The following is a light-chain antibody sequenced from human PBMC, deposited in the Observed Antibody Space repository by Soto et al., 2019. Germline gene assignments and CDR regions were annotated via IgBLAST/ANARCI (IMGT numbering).Light chain of an antibody. J-gene: IGKJ1*01. CDR3: QQYYNWPRT. CDR1: QSVSIN. V-gene: IGKV3-15*01. Sequence: EIVMTQSPATLSVSPGERATLSCRASQSVSINLAWYQQKPGQPPRLIIHGSSTGTTDIPARFSGGGSGTEFTLTISGLQSEDFAVYYCQQYYNWPRTFGQGSKVEIK. CDR2: GSS.